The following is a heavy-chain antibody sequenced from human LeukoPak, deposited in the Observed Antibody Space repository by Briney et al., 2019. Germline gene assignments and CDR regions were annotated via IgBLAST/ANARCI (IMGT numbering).Heavy chain of an antibody. CDR3: ARDYYSGSYYGDY. Sequence: SVKVSCKASGYTFTNYGISWVRQAPGQGLEWMGWISAYNANTNYAQRLQGRVTMTTDISTSTAYMELRSLRSDDTAVCFCARDYYSGSYYGDYWGQGTLVTVSS. V-gene: IGHV1-18*01. D-gene: IGHD1-26*01. CDR2: ISAYNANT. J-gene: IGHJ4*02. CDR1: GYTFTNYG.